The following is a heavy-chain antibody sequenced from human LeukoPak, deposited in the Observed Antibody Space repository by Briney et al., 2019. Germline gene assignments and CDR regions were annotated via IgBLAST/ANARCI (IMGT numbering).Heavy chain of an antibody. CDR3: ARVSKGNDPTDY. CDR2: INPNSGGT. CDR1: GYTFTGYY. J-gene: IGHJ4*02. V-gene: IGHV1-2*02. Sequence: ASVKVSCKASGYTFTGYYMHWVRQAPGQGLEWMGWINPNSGGTNYAQKFQGRVTMTRDTSTSTAYMELRSLRSDDTAVYYCARVSKGNDPTDYWGQGTLVIVSS.